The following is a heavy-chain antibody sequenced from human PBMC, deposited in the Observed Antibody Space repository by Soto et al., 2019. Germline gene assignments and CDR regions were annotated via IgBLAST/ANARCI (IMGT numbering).Heavy chain of an antibody. D-gene: IGHD3-3*02. V-gene: IGHV4-59*08. CDR3: ARLGAFYQSLDP. CDR1: GGSFSPNY. J-gene: IGHJ5*02. CDR2: IYYAGST. Sequence: QLQLQESGPGLVKPSETLSITCTVSGGSFSPNYWSWIRQPPGKGLEWVGYIYYAGSTSYNPSLKSRVTISLDTSKSQFSLGLSSVTAADTAVYYCARLGAFYQSLDPWGPGTLVTVSS.